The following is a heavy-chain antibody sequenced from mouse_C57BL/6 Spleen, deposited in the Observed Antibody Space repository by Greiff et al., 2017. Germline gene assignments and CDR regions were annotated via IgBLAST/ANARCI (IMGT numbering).Heavy chain of an antibody. CDR1: GFNIKDYY. D-gene: IGHD3-3*01. V-gene: IGHV14-1*01. CDR3: TTGLGDAMDY. J-gene: IGHJ4*01. Sequence: VQLKQSGAELVRPGASVKLSCTASGFNIKDYYMHWVKQRPEQGLEWIGRIDPEDGDPEYAPKFQGKATMTADTSSNTAYLQLSSLTSEDTAVYCTTTGLGDAMDYWGQGTSVTVSS. CDR2: IDPEDGDP.